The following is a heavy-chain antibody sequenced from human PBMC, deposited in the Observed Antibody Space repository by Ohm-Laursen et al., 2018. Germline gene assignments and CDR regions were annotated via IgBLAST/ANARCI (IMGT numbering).Heavy chain of an antibody. CDR3: AERALGYGDYTYYYYGMDV. Sequence: SDTLSLTCTVSGGSISSTSYYWGWIRQPPGKGLEWIGSIYYTGSTYFNPSLQSRVTISVDTSKNQFSLNLSSVTAADTAVYYCAERALGYGDYTYYYYGMDVWGQGTTVTVSS. J-gene: IGHJ6*02. D-gene: IGHD4-17*01. V-gene: IGHV4-39*01. CDR1: GGSISSTSYY. CDR2: IYYTGST.